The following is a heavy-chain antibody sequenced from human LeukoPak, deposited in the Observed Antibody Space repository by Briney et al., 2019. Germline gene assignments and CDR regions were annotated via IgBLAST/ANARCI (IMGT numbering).Heavy chain of an antibody. CDR3: ARDRVYDYSNHRGFDH. Sequence: GASVKVSCKASGYPFTSFGISWVRQAPGQGLEWMGWISGYNGKTKYAQNLQGRVTMTTDTSTSTAYMELGSLRSDDMAVYYCARDRVYDYSNHRGFDHWGQGTLVTVSS. CDR2: ISGYNGKT. CDR1: GYPFTSFG. V-gene: IGHV1-18*03. J-gene: IGHJ4*02. D-gene: IGHD3-16*01.